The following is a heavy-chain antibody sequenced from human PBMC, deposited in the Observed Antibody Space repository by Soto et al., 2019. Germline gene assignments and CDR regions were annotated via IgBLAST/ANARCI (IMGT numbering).Heavy chain of an antibody. CDR2: IRFDGSNE. V-gene: IGHV3-33*01. J-gene: IGHJ4*02. D-gene: IGHD3-22*01. CDR1: GGIFHVYG. CDR3: ARDFRPYYYDSSGYPI. Sequence: HPGGSLRLSCAVPGGIFHVYGMHWVRQAPGKGLEWVAIIRFDGSNEEYADSVKGRFTISRDNSKNTLYLQMNSLGAEDTAVYYCARDFRPYYYDSSGYPIWGQGTLVTVSS.